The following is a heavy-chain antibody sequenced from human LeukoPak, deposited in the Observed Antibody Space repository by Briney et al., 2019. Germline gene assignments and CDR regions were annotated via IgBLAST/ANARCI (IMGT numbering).Heavy chain of an antibody. D-gene: IGHD5-24*01. V-gene: IGHV4-4*07. CDR1: GGSINNFY. J-gene: IGHJ4*02. CDR3: ARSVEMGLDY. Sequence: SETLSLTCTVSGGSINNFYWTWARQPAGKGLEWIGRIFTRGNTIYNPSPKSRVTMSVDTSKNQFSLKLTSVTAADTAVYYCARSVEMGLDYWGQGTLVTVSS. CDR2: IFTRGNT.